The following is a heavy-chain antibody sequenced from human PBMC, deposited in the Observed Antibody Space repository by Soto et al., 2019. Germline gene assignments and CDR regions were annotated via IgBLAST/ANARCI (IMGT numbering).Heavy chain of an antibody. CDR2: INTDGSST. D-gene: IGHD3-10*01. CDR3: AKRGVDTFGLSY. V-gene: IGHV3-74*01. Sequence: EVQLVESGGGLVQPGGSLSLSCAVPGFTFSSFGLHWARQAPGEGLVWVSRINTDGSSTSYADSVKGRFTISRDNAKNTLYLQMNSLRVEDTAMYYCAKRGVDTFGLSYWGQGTLVTVSS. CDR1: GFTFSSFG. J-gene: IGHJ4*02.